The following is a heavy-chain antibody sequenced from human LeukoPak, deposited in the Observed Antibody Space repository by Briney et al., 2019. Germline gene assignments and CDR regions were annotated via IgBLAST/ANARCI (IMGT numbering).Heavy chain of an antibody. Sequence: SVKVSCKASGGTFSSYAISWVRQAPGQGLEWMGGIIPIFGTANYAQKFQGRVTITADKSTSTAYMELSSLRSEDTAVYYCARGGLYYYGSGSQNYNWFDPWGQGTLVTVSS. CDR1: GGTFSSYA. V-gene: IGHV1-69*06. CDR3: ARGGLYYYGSGSQNYNWFDP. D-gene: IGHD3-10*01. CDR2: IIPIFGTA. J-gene: IGHJ5*02.